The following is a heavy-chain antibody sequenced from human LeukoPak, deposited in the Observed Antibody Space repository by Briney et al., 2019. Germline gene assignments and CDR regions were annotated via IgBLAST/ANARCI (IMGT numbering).Heavy chain of an antibody. CDR2: ISGSGGST. V-gene: IGHV3-23*01. CDR3: AKALLYSSFSASDY. J-gene: IGHJ4*02. D-gene: IGHD1-26*01. CDR1: GFTFDNYA. Sequence: GGSLRLSCAASGFTFDNYAMNWVRQAPGKGLEWVSAISGSGGSTYHAESVKGRFTISRDNSKNTLYLQMNSLRAEDTAVYYCAKALLYSSFSASDYWGQGTLVSVSS.